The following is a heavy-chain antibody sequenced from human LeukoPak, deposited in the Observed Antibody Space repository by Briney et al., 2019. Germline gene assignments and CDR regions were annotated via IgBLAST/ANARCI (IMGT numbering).Heavy chain of an antibody. Sequence: GGSLRLSCAASGFTFSSYGMSWVRQAPGKGLEGVSAISGSGGSTYYADSVKGRFTISRDNSKNTLYLQMNSLGAGEPAVYYCANGHSSSWSHYFDYWAQGTLVTVSS. D-gene: IGHD6-13*01. CDR3: ANGHSSSWSHYFDY. J-gene: IGHJ4*02. V-gene: IGHV3-23*01. CDR1: GFTFSSYG. CDR2: ISGSGGST.